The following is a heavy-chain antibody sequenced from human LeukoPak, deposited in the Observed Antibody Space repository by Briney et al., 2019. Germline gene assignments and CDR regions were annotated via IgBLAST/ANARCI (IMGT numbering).Heavy chain of an antibody. J-gene: IGHJ4*02. V-gene: IGHV4-39*01. D-gene: IGHD2-2*01. CDR2: ISYSGNA. CDR1: GGSITSTTYF. CDR3: ASLRARLGYCISTSCHGYFDY. Sequence: SETLSLTCTGSGGSITSTTYFWGWVRQPPGRDLEWLGTISYSGNAYYNPSLKRRLTLSVDTSKNQFSLNLNSVTAADTAIYYCASLRARLGYCISTSCHGYFDYWAQGTLVTVSS.